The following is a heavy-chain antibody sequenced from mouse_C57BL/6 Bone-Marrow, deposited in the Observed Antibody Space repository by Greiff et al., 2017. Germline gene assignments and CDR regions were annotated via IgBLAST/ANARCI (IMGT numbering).Heavy chain of an antibody. V-gene: IGHV5-6*01. J-gene: IGHJ4*01. CDR1: GFTFSSYG. CDR2: ISSGGSYT. Sequence: EVQGVESGGDLVKPGGSLKLSCAASGFTFSSYGMSWVRQTPDKRLEWVATISSGGSYTYYPDSVKGRFTISRDNAKNTLYLQMSSLKSEDTAMYYCARHQGGQISLRYYAMDYWGQGASVPVSS. D-gene: IGHD3-2*02. CDR3: ARHQGGQISLRYYAMDY.